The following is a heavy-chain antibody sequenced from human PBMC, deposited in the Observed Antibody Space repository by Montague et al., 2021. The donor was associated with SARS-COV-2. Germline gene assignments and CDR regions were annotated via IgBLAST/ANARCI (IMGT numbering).Heavy chain of an antibody. CDR3: TRGNGWYQP. CDR2: ILYNGTA. Sequence: SETLSLTCSVSGSYLRGYFWSWVRQPLGQRLEWIGYILYNGTATYNPALRSRLTMSVDMSRNQFSLELRSMTVTDTAFYYCTRGNGWYQPWGRGTLVTVSS. V-gene: IGHV4-59*13. D-gene: IGHD2-8*01. CDR1: GSYLRGYF. J-gene: IGHJ5*02.